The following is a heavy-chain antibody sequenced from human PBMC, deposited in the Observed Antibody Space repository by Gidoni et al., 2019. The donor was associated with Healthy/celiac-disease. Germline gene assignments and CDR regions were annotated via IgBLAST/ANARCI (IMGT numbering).Heavy chain of an antibody. CDR1: GGSISSSSYY. D-gene: IGHD1-26*01. V-gene: IGHV4-39*01. J-gene: IGHJ4*02. CDR2: IYYSGST. Sequence: QLQLQESGPGLVKPSETLSLTCTVSGGSISSSSYYWGWIRQPPGKGLEWIGSIYYSGSTYYNPSLKSRVTISVDTSKNQFSLKLSSVTAADTAVYYCARHWTQWELPFDYWGQGTLVTVSS. CDR3: ARHWTQWELPFDY.